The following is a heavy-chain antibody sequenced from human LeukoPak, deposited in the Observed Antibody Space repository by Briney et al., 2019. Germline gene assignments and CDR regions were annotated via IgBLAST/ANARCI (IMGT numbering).Heavy chain of an antibody. J-gene: IGHJ4*02. CDR2: VHPSGST. Sequence: PSETLSLTCIVSGGSISSYHWSWIRQPAGKGLEWIGRVHPSGSTNYNPSLKSRVTMSVDTSKNQFSLKLSSVTAADTGVYYCARENYYGSGIDYWGQGTLVTVSS. CDR3: ARENYYGSGIDY. D-gene: IGHD3-10*01. CDR1: GGSISSYH. V-gene: IGHV4-4*07.